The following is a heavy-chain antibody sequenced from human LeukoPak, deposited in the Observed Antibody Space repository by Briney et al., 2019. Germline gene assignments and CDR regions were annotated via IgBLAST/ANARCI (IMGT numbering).Heavy chain of an antibody. D-gene: IGHD3-3*01. Sequence: ASVKVSCKASGYTFTSYGISWVRQAPGQGLEWMGWISAYNGNTNYAQKLQGRVTMTTDTSTSTAYMELRSLRSDDTAVYYCARGTGRFLEWLWRDYYGMDVWGQGTTVTVSS. CDR3: ARGTGRFLEWLWRDYYGMDV. CDR1: GYTFTSYG. J-gene: IGHJ6*02. V-gene: IGHV1-18*01. CDR2: ISAYNGNT.